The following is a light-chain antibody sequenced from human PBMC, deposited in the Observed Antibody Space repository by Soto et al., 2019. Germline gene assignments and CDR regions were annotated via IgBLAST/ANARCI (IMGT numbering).Light chain of an antibody. Sequence: QSVLTQPPSASGTPGQRVTISCSGSSSNIGTNNVIWYQQLPGAAPRLLLYSDNQRPSGVPDRFSGSKSGTSASLAISGLQSEDEAYYYCAAWDVSLVVFGGGTKLTVL. CDR2: SDN. J-gene: IGLJ2*01. CDR3: AAWDVSLVV. CDR1: SSNIGTNN. V-gene: IGLV1-44*01.